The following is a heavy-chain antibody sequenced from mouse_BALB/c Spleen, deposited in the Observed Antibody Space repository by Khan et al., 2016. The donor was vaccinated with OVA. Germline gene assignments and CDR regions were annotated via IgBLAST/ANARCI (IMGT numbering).Heavy chain of an antibody. CDR2: IAPGCGSA. CDR3: ARENYCGRACYAMDY. CDR1: GYTFTSYC. J-gene: IGHJ4*01. D-gene: IGHD1-1*01. V-gene: IGHV1S41*01. Sequence: DLVKPGASVKLSCKASGYTFTSYCINWIKQSPGQGLEWIGLIAPGCGSAYYNDMFKGKATLTVDTSSSTAYIQLNSLSSEDSAVYFCARENYCGRACYAMDYWGQGTSVTVSA.